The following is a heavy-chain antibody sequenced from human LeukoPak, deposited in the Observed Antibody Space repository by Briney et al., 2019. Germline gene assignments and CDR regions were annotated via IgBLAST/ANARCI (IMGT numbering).Heavy chain of an antibody. D-gene: IGHD3-10*01. CDR3: ARVNYNGSGSYLFDY. J-gene: IGHJ4*02. CDR1: GGSISSGDYY. CDR2: IYYSGST. Sequence: TSETLSLTCTVSGGSISSGDYYWSWIRQPPGKGLEWIGYIYYSGSTYYNPSLKSRVTISVDTSKNQFSLKLSSVTAADTAVYYCARVNYNGSGSYLFDYWGQGTLVTVSS. V-gene: IGHV4-30-4*08.